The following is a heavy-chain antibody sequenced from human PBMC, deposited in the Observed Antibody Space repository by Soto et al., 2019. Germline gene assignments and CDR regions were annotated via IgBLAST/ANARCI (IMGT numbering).Heavy chain of an antibody. D-gene: IGHD2-21*02. J-gene: IGHJ4*02. V-gene: IGHV1-46*01. CDR3: ALKVVTHYDN. CDR2: INPAGGTT. CDR1: GYSFTSTY. Sequence: QVQLVQSGAEVKKPGASVRISCRASGYSFTSTYVHWVRQAPGQGPEWMGIINPAGGTTYYAQKLQGRLTITSDTSSDTVFLGLNDLTSKYTYVYFCALKVVTHYDNWGQGTLLTVSS.